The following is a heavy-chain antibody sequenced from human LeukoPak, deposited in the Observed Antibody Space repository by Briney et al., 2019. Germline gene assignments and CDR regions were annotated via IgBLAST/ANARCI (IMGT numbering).Heavy chain of an antibody. D-gene: IGHD6-19*01. CDR2: INHSGST. V-gene: IGHV4-34*01. Sequence: SETLSLTCAVYGGSFSGYYWSWIRQPPGKGLEWIGEINHSGSTNYNPSLKSRVTISVDTSKNQFSLKLSSVTAADTAVYYCARGPSGIAMAGRSGWFDPWGQGTLVTVSS. J-gene: IGHJ5*02. CDR1: GGSFSGYY. CDR3: ARGPSGIAMAGRSGWFDP.